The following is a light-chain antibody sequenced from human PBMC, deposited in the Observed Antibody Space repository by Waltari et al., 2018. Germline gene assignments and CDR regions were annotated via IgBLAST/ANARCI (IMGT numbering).Light chain of an antibody. J-gene: IGKJ4*01. CDR1: QSVSIN. CDR2: EAS. CDR3: QQYKNWPPRT. V-gene: IGKV3-15*01. Sequence: EIVMTQSPATLSVSPGERATLSCRASQSVSINLAWYQQKPGQAPRLLISEASTRATGIPARFSGSGSGTEFTLTISSLQSEDFAVYYCQQYKNWPPRTFGGGTKVEIK.